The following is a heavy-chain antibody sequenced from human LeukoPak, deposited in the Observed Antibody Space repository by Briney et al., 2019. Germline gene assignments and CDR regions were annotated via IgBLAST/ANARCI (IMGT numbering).Heavy chain of an antibody. CDR2: ISSSSSTI. D-gene: IGHD6-6*01. V-gene: IGHV3-48*01. J-gene: IGHJ4*02. Sequence: GGSLRLSCAASGFSFSDYSINWVRQAPGKGLEWVSYISSSSSTIYYADSVKGRFTISRDNAKNSLYLQMNSLRAEDTAVYYCARGHQVAARPVDYWGQGTLVTVSS. CDR3: ARGHQVAARPVDY. CDR1: GFSFSDYS.